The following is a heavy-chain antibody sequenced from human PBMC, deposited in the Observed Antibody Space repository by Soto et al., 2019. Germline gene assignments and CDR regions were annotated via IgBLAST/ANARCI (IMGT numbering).Heavy chain of an antibody. CDR3: ARGASSTNEY. J-gene: IGHJ4*02. CDR1: GYTFTGYY. Sequence: ASVKVSCKASGYTFTGYYIHWVRQAPVQVLEWMGWINPNSGGKNYAQKFQGRVTMTRDTSISTAYMELSRLRSDDTAVYYCARGASSTNEYWGQGTMVTLSS. D-gene: IGHD6-6*01. CDR2: INPNSGGK. V-gene: IGHV1-2*02.